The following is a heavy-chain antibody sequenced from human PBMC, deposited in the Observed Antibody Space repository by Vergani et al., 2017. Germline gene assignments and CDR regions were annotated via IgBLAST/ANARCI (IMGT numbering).Heavy chain of an antibody. CDR2: IWYDGSNK. CDR1: GFTFSSYA. CDR3: ATVTRDGYNYACDI. V-gene: IGHV3-33*03. J-gene: IGHJ3*02. Sequence: VQLLESGGGLVQPGGSLRLSCAASGFTFSSYAMSWVRQAPGKGLEWVAVIWYDGSNKYYADSVKGRFTISRDNTKNSLYLQMNSLRAEDTAVYYCATVTRDGYNYACDIWGQGTMVTVSS. D-gene: IGHD5-24*01.